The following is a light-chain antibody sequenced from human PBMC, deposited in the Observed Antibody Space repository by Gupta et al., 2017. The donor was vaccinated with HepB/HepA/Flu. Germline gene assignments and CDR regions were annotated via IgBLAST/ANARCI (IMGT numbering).Light chain of an antibody. CDR3: HRADTFPWT. V-gene: IGKV1-12*01. Sequence: DIQMTQSPSSVSAFLGDTVTITCRASQDVSNWLAWYKQKPGKAPNLLVSPACRSQTGVPSRFSGSGYGMDFTLSISGPQPEDFATYYCHRADTFPWTFGQGTKVEI. J-gene: IGKJ1*01. CDR2: PAC. CDR1: QDVSNW.